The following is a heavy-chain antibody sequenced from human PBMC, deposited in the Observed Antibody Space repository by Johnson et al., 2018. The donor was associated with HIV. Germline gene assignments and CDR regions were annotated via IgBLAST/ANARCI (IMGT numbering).Heavy chain of an antibody. D-gene: IGHD4-11*01. CDR2: ISWNSGTI. Sequence: LVESGGGLVQPGRSLRLSCAASGFTFDDYAMHWVRQAPGKGLEWVSGISWNSGTIGYADSVKVRFTISRDNAKNSLYLQMNSLRAEDTALYYWARVGYSNYGGGAFDIWGQGTMVTVSS. CDR1: GFTFDDYA. V-gene: IGHV3-9*01. J-gene: IGHJ3*02. CDR3: ARVGYSNYGGGAFDI.